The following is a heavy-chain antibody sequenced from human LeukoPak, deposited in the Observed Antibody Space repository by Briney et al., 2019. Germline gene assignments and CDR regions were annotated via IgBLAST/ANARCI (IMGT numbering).Heavy chain of an antibody. CDR2: INAGNGNT. CDR1: GYTFTSYA. J-gene: IGHJ5*02. D-gene: IGHD5-18*01. V-gene: IGHV1-3*01. Sequence: ASVKVSCKASGYTFTSYAMHWVRQAPGQRLEWMGWINAGNGNTKYSQKFQGRVTITRDTSASTAYMELSSLRSEDTAVYYCARDHERGLRVKVKNWFDPWGQGTLVTVSS. CDR3: ARDHERGLRVKVKNWFDP.